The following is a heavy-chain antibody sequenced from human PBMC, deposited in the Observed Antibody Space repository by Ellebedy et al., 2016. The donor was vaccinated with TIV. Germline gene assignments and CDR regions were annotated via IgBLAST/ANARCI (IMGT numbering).Heavy chain of an antibody. CDR2: ISTGSSTM. J-gene: IGHJ4*02. CDR1: GFTFGSYS. CDR3: AREQSPYYEILTGSFDY. D-gene: IGHD3-9*01. V-gene: IGHV3-48*04. Sequence: PGGSLRLSCAASGFTFGSYSMIWVRQAPGKGLEWLSYISTGSSTMYYADSVKGRFTVSRDNAKNSLFLQMNSLRVEDTAVYYCAREQSPYYEILTGSFDYWGQGILVTVSS.